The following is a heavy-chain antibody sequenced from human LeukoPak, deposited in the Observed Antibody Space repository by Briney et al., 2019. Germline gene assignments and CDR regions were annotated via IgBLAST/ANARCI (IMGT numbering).Heavy chain of an antibody. J-gene: IGHJ4*02. Sequence: GGSLRLSCAASGYTFSSYGMHWVRQAPGKGLEWVAFIRFDGTIKDYADSVKGRFTISRDNSKNTLYLQMNSLRAEDTAVYYCARADCSGGSCYSGKEYYFDYWGQGTLVTVSS. CDR3: ARADCSGGSCYSGKEYYFDY. CDR1: GYTFSSYG. D-gene: IGHD2-15*01. V-gene: IGHV3-30*02. CDR2: IRFDGTIK.